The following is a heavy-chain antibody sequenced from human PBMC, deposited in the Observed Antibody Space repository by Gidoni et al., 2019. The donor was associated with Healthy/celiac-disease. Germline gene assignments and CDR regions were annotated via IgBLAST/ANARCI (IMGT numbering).Heavy chain of an antibody. J-gene: IGHJ6*03. V-gene: IGHV5-10-1*03. CDR3: ARRYSSSSPGRGYYYYMDV. CDR1: GYSFTSYW. CDR2: IDPSDSYT. Sequence: EVQLVQSGAEVKKPGESLRISCKGSGYSFTSYWISWVRQVPGKGLEWMGRIDPSDSYTDYSPSFQGHVTISADKSISTAYLQWSSLKASDTAMYYCARRYSSSSPGRGYYYYMDVWGKGTTVTVSS. D-gene: IGHD6-6*01.